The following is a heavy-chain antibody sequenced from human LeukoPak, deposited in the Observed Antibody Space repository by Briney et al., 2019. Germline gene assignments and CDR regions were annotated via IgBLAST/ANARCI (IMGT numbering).Heavy chain of an antibody. Sequence: ASVRVSCKAFGYSFSTTYINWVRQAPGQGLKWMGRISAYNGGTAYAQKFQGRVTMTTDSSTTTAYLHLASLRSDDTAVYYCARGGTYYPCIDYWGQGTLVTVSS. CDR3: ARGGTYYPCIDY. J-gene: IGHJ4*01. V-gene: IGHV1-18*01. CDR2: ISAYNGGT. D-gene: IGHD1-26*01. CDR1: GYSFSTTY.